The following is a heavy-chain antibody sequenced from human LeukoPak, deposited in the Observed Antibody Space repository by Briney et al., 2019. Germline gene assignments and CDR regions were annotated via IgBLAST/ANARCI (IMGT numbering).Heavy chain of an antibody. J-gene: IGHJ4*03. V-gene: IGHV3-30*03. CDR3: ARGSFDY. Sequence: GGSLRLSCAASGFTFSSYGMHWVRQAPGKGLEWVAVISYDGSNKYYADSVKGRFTISRDNSKNTLYLQMNSLRAEDTAVYYCARGSFDYWGQGTTVTVSS. D-gene: IGHD3-10*01. CDR1: GFTFSSYG. CDR2: ISYDGSNK.